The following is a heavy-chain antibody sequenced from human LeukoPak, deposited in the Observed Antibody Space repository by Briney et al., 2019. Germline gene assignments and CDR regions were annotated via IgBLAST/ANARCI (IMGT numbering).Heavy chain of an antibody. CDR2: IYYSGST. CDR3: ARGDFWSGYWGPFDY. J-gene: IGHJ4*02. D-gene: IGHD3-3*01. V-gene: IGHV4-31*03. Sequence: PSQTLSLTCTVSGGSFSSGGYYWSWIRQHPGKGPQWIGYIYYSGSTYYNPSLKSRVTISIDTSKNQFSLRLSSVTAADTAVYYCARGDFWSGYWGPFDYWGQGTLVTVSS. CDR1: GGSFSSGGYY.